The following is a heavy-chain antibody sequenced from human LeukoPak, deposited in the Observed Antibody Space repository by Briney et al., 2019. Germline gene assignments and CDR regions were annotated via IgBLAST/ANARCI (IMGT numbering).Heavy chain of an antibody. CDR1: GYTFTSYY. V-gene: IGHV1-46*01. CDR3: AAWRIAVAGTHWFDP. Sequence: ASVEVSCKASGYTFTSYYMHWVRQAPGQGLEWMGGIIPIFGTANYAQKFQGRVTMTEDTSTDTAYMELRSLRSDDTAVYYCAAWRIAVAGTHWFDPWGQGTQVTVSS. J-gene: IGHJ5*02. CDR2: IIPIFGTA. D-gene: IGHD6-19*01.